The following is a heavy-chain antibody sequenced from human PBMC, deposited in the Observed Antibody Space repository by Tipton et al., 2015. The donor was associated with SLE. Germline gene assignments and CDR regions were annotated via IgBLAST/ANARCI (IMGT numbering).Heavy chain of an antibody. CDR1: GDSISSYY. CDR3: ARHLGLPVGDDTFDL. Sequence: LRLSCTVSGDSISSYYWSWIRQPPGKGLEWIGFIYTSDNTNYNPSLKSRVTMSVDTSKNQFSLNLSSLTAADTAVYYCARHLGLPVGDDTFDLWGQGTVVTVSS. V-gene: IGHV4-4*09. CDR2: IYTSDNT. J-gene: IGHJ3*01. D-gene: IGHD3-16*01.